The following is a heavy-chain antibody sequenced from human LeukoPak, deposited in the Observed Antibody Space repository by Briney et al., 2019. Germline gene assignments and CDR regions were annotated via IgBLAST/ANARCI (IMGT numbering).Heavy chain of an antibody. Sequence: SVNVSCKASGCTFSSYAISWVRQAPGQGLEWMGRIIPILGIANYAQKFQGRVTITADKSTNTAYMELSSLRSEDTAVYYCARGEWLRLTDSWFDPWGQGTLVTVSA. CDR1: GCTFSSYA. CDR3: ARGEWLRLTDSWFDP. V-gene: IGHV1-69*04. CDR2: IIPILGIA. D-gene: IGHD5-12*01. J-gene: IGHJ5*02.